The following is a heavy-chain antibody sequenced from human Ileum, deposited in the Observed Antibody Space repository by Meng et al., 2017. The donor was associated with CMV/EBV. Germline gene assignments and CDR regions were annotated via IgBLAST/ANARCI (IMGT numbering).Heavy chain of an antibody. D-gene: IGHD6-19*01. CDR2: ISVDSRHI. Sequence: SLRLSCAASGFTFNNYAIHWVRQAPGKGLEWVSGISVDSRHIGYADSVKGRFTISRDNAKNSLFLQMNSLRADDTAFYYCAKEIELPGPIYYFAYWGQGTPVTVSS. CDR3: AKEIELPGPIYYFAY. V-gene: IGHV3-9*01. J-gene: IGHJ4*02. CDR1: GFTFNNYA.